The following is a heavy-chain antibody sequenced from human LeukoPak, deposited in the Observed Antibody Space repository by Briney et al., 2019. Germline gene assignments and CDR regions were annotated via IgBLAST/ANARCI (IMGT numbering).Heavy chain of an antibody. CDR2: IYSGVTT. Sequence: GGSLRLSCAASGFTVSSNFMSWVRQAPGKGLEGVSVIYSGVTTYYADSVKGRFTISRDNAKNSLYLQMNSLRVEDTAMYYCARDGLRRPPTPYCGGDCPLDYWGQGTLVSVSS. CDR1: GFTVSSNF. V-gene: IGHV3-53*01. J-gene: IGHJ4*02. CDR3: ARDGLRRPPTPYCGGDCPLDY. D-gene: IGHD2-21*02.